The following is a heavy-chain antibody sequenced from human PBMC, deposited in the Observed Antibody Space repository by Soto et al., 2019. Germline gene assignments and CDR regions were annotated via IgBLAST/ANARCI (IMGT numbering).Heavy chain of an antibody. D-gene: IGHD6-19*01. CDR2: INHSGST. CDR3: ARAGIAVAGTTPFDY. Sequence: QVQLQQWGAGLLKPSETLSLTCAVYGGSFSGYYWSWIRQPPGKGLEWIGEINHSGSTNYNPSLKSRVTISVDTSKNQFSLKLSSVTAADMAVYYCARAGIAVAGTTPFDYWGQGTLVTVSS. CDR1: GGSFSGYY. V-gene: IGHV4-34*01. J-gene: IGHJ4*02.